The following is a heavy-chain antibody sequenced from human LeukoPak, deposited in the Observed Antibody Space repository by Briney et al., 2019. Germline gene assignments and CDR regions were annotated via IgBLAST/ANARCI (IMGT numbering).Heavy chain of an antibody. CDR2: IYYSGST. CDR3: ARYLHYEFWSGYIFDY. CDR1: GGSFTSDY. Sequence: SETLSLTCTVSGGSFTSDYWSWIRQPPGKGLEWIGYIYYSGSTNYNPSLKSRVTISVDTSKNQFSLKLSSVTAADTAVYYCARYLHYEFWSGYIFDYWGQGTLVTVSS. J-gene: IGHJ4*02. V-gene: IGHV4-59*01. D-gene: IGHD3-3*01.